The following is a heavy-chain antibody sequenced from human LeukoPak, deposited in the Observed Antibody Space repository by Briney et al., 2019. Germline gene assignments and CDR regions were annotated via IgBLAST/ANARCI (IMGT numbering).Heavy chain of an antibody. V-gene: IGHV1-46*01. CDR1: GYTFTNYD. CDR3: ARVVGATSFDY. D-gene: IGHD1-26*01. Sequence: ASVKVSCKAPGYTFTNYDINWVRQAPGQGLEWMGIINPSGGSTSYAQKFQGRVTMTRDMSTSTVYMELSSLRSEDTAVYYCARVVGATSFDYWGQGTLVTVSS. J-gene: IGHJ4*02. CDR2: INPSGGST.